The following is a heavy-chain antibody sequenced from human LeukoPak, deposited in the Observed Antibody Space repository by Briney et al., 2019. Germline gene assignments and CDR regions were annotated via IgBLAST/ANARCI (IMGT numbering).Heavy chain of an antibody. CDR2: IYHSGST. Sequence: SGTLSLTCAVSGGPISSSYWWSWVRQPPGKGLEWIGEIYHSGSTNYNPSLRSRVTISVDKSKNQFSLKLSSVTAADTAVYYCARISRGGITMVRGVPGGDYWGQGTLVTVSS. V-gene: IGHV4-4*02. D-gene: IGHD3-10*01. J-gene: IGHJ4*02. CDR1: GGPISSSYW. CDR3: ARISRGGITMVRGVPGGDY.